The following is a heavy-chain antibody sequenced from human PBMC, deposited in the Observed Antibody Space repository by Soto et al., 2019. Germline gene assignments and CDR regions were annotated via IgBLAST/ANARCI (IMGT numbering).Heavy chain of an antibody. Sequence: GGSLRLSCAASGFTFSSYAMHWVRQAPGKGLEWVAVISYDGSNKYYADSVKGRFTISRDNSKNTLYLQMNSLRAEDTAVYYCARGLNRVVTNPLPYWGQGTLVTVSS. CDR1: GFTFSSYA. CDR2: ISYDGSNK. J-gene: IGHJ4*02. D-gene: IGHD2-21*02. CDR3: ARGLNRVVTNPLPY. V-gene: IGHV3-30-3*01.